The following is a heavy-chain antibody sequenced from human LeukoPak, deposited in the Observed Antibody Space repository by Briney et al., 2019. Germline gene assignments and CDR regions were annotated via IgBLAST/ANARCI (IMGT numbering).Heavy chain of an antibody. D-gene: IGHD1-20*01. J-gene: IGHJ3*02. CDR2: INPNSGGT. CDR3: ARGPFVYNWNDGDAFDI. V-gene: IGHV1-2*06. Sequence: ASVKVSCKASGYTFTRYYMHWVRQAPGQGLEWMGRINPNSGGTNYPQKFQGRVTMTRDTSISTAYMELSRLRSDDTAVYYCARGPFVYNWNDGDAFDIWGQGTMVTVSS. CDR1: GYTFTRYY.